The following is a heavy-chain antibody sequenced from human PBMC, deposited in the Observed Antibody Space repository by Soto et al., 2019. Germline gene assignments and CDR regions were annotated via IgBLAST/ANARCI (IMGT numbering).Heavy chain of an antibody. CDR1: GYTLTELS. CDR2: FDPEDGET. V-gene: IGHV1-24*01. J-gene: IGHJ4*02. D-gene: IGHD3-9*01. CDR3: ATYYDTLTGLQASFDY. Sequence: ASVKVSCKVSGYTLTELSMHWVRQAPGKGLEWMGGFDPEDGETIYAQKFQGRVTMTEDTSTDTAYMELSSLRSEDTAVYYCATYYDTLTGLQASFDYWGQGTLVTVSS.